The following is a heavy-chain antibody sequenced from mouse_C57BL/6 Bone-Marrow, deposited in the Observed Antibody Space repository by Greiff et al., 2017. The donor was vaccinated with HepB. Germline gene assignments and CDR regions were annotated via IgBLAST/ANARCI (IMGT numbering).Heavy chain of an antibody. V-gene: IGHV3-6*01. Sequence: EVKLQESGPGLVKPSQSLSLTCSVTGYSITSGYYWNWIRQFPGNKLEWMGYISYDGSNNYNPSLKNRISITRDTSKNQFFLKLNSVTTEDTATCYCARRDYGSSPFAYWGQGTLVTVSA. CDR3: ARRDYGSSPFAY. CDR2: ISYDGSN. D-gene: IGHD1-1*01. CDR1: GYSITSGYY. J-gene: IGHJ3*01.